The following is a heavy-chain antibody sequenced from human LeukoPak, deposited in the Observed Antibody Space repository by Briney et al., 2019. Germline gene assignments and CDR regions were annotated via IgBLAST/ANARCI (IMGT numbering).Heavy chain of an antibody. V-gene: IGHV4-59*12. D-gene: IGHD6-19*01. CDR3: AREAQYGSGWYEDY. CDR1: GGSISGYY. J-gene: IGHJ4*02. CDR2: IHYSGST. Sequence: SETLSLTCSVSGGSISGYYWSWIRQPPGKGLEWIGYIHYSGSTHYNPSLQSRVTLSLDTSKNQFSLKLSSVTAADTAVYYCAREAQYGSGWYEDYWGQGTLVTVSS.